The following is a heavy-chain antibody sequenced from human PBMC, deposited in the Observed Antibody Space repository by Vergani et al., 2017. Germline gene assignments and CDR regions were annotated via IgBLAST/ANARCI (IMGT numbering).Heavy chain of an antibody. CDR1: GYSISRGFY. CDR2: MFHTGEA. J-gene: IGHJ5*01. Sequence: QIQLQESGPGLVKPSETLSLTCSVSGYSISRGFYWAWIRQTPEKGLEWLGGMFHTGEASNSPSLQSRVAFSMDTSKNQFSLQLTSVTAADTAFYFCGVSMVRSPRPDNWFDSWGRGTLVTVSS. V-gene: IGHV4-38-2*02. D-gene: IGHD3-10*01. CDR3: GVSMVRSPRPDNWFDS.